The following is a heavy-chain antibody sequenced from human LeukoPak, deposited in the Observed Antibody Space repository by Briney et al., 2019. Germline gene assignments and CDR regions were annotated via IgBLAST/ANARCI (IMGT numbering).Heavy chain of an antibody. Sequence: YPSETLSLTCAVSGGSVSSGDYYWSWIRQPPGKGLEWIGYIYYSGSTYYNPSLKSRVTISVDTSKNQFSLKLSSVTAADTAVYYCARGSSGWHLDAFDIWGQGTMVTVSS. D-gene: IGHD6-19*01. V-gene: IGHV4-30-4*01. CDR1: GGSVSSGDYY. J-gene: IGHJ3*02. CDR3: ARGSSGWHLDAFDI. CDR2: IYYSGST.